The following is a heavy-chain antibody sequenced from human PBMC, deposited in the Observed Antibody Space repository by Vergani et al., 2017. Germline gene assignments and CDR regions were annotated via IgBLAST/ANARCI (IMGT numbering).Heavy chain of an antibody. J-gene: IGHJ4*02. CDR1: GGTFSSYT. V-gene: IGHV1-69*08. D-gene: IGHD3-22*01. Sequence: QVQLVQSGAEVKKPGSSVKVSCKASGGTFSSYTISWVRQAPGQGLEWMGRIIPILGIANYAQKFQGRVTITADKSTSTAYMELSSLRSEDTAVYYCARDPASYYYDISYFDYWGQGTLVTVSS. CDR2: IIPILGIA. CDR3: ARDPASYYYDISYFDY.